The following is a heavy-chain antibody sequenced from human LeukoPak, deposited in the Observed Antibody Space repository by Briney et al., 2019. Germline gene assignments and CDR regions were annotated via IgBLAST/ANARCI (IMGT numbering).Heavy chain of an antibody. CDR1: GFTFSSYA. Sequence: GGSLRLSCAASGFTFSSYAMSWVRQAPGGGLEWVSGICGDGGGGGTSYANSVNGRFAISRDNSQSTLYLQMDSVRAEDTAVYYCAKDFGRNIGGPGYWGQGTLVTVSS. V-gene: IGHV3-23*01. CDR2: ICGDGGGGGT. J-gene: IGHJ4*02. D-gene: IGHD2-15*01. CDR3: AKDFGRNIGGPGY.